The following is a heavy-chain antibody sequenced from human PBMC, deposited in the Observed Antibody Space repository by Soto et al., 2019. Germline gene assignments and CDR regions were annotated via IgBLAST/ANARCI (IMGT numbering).Heavy chain of an antibody. CDR3: TRKVGATIHLIWFDP. J-gene: IGHJ5*02. CDR2: IRSKAYGGTT. V-gene: IGHV3-49*03. D-gene: IGHD1-26*01. CDR1: GFTFGDYA. Sequence: GGSLRLSCTASGFTFGDYAISWFRQAPGKGLEWVGFIRSKAYGGTTEYAASVKGRFTISRDDSKSIAYLQMNSLKTEDTAVYYCTRKVGATIHLIWFDPWGQGTLVTVSS.